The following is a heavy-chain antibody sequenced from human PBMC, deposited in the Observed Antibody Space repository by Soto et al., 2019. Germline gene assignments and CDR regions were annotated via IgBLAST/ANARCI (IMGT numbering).Heavy chain of an antibody. CDR2: IYYSGST. Sequence: PSETLSLTCTVSGGSISSYYWSWIRQPPGKGLEWIGYIYYSGSTNYNPSLKSRVTISVDTSKNQFSLKLSSVTAADTAVYYCARDLGNREYQLLDPWGRGTLVTVSS. J-gene: IGHJ5*02. CDR3: ARDLGNREYQLLDP. D-gene: IGHD2-2*01. CDR1: GGSISSYY. V-gene: IGHV4-59*12.